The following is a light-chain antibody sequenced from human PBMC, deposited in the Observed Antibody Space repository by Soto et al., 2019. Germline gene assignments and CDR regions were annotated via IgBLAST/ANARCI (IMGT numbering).Light chain of an antibody. J-gene: IGKJ5*01. V-gene: IGKV3-11*01. Sequence: EIVLTQSPATLSLSPGERATLSCRASQSVSSYLAWYQQKPGQAPRLLIYDASNRATGIPARCSGGGSATDFTLTISSLEPEDFAVYYCQQRSNWPGLTFGQGTRLEIK. CDR2: DAS. CDR1: QSVSSY. CDR3: QQRSNWPGLT.